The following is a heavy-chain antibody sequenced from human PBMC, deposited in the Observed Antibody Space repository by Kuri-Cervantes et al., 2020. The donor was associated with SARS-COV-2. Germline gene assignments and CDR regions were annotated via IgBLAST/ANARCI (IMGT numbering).Heavy chain of an antibody. Sequence: GSLRLSCTVSGASISSSTYYWGWIRQPPGKGLEWIGSIYYSGSTYYNPSLKSRVTISVDTSKNQFSLKLSSVTAADTAVYYCATHDFWSGSTFDYWGQGTLVTVSS. CDR2: IYYSGST. J-gene: IGHJ4*02. D-gene: IGHD3-3*01. V-gene: IGHV4-39*01. CDR1: GASISSSTYY. CDR3: ATHDFWSGSTFDY.